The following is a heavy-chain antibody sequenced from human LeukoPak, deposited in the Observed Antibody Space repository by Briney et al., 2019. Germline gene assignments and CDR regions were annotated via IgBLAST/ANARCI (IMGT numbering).Heavy chain of an antibody. CDR2: ISGSGGST. J-gene: IGHJ4*02. CDR1: GFTFSSYV. V-gene: IGHV3-23*01. CDR3: AKPPVLRFLEWFTYVDY. Sequence: GGSLRLSCAASGFTFSSYVMSWVRQAPGKGLEWVTAISGSGGSTYYADSVKGRFTISRDNSKNTLYLQMNSLRAEDTAVYYCAKPPVLRFLEWFTYVDYWGQGTLVTVSS. D-gene: IGHD3-3*01.